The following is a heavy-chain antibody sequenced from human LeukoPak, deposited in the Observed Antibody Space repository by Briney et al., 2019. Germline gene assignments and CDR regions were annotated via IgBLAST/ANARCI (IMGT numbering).Heavy chain of an antibody. D-gene: IGHD2-15*01. CDR1: GGTFSSYA. V-gene: IGHV1-69*13. CDR3: ARGMVVAAINPFDY. Sequence: SVKVSFTASGGTFSSYAISWVRQAPGQGLEWMGGIIPIFGTANYAQKFQGRVTITADESTSTAYMELSSLRSEDTAVYYCARGMVVAAINPFDYWGQGTLVTVSS. J-gene: IGHJ4*02. CDR2: IIPIFGTA.